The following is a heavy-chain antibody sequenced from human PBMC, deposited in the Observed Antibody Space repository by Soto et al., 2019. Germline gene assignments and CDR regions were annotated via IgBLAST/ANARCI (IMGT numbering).Heavy chain of an antibody. V-gene: IGHV3-11*04. CDR2: ISSSGSTI. D-gene: IGHD3-10*01. CDR1: GFTFSDYY. Sequence: PGGSLRLSCAASGFTFSDYYMSWIRQAPGKGLEWVSYISSSGSTIYYADSVKGRFTISRDNAKNSLYLQMNNPRAEDTAVYSCARIDIVSGGYKDYYYMDVWGKGTTVTVSS. CDR3: ARIDIVSGGYKDYYYMDV. J-gene: IGHJ6*03.